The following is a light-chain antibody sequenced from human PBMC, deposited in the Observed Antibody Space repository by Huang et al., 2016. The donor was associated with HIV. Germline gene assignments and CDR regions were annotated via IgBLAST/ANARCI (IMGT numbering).Light chain of an antibody. CDR1: QSVSSN. V-gene: IGKV3-15*01. Sequence: EIVMTQSPATLSVSPGERATLSCRASQSVSSNLAWYQQKPGQAPRLLIYGASTRATGIPARFSGSGSGTEFTLTISILQSEDFAVYYCQQLVGFFTFGPGTKVDIK. CDR2: GAS. CDR3: QQLVGFFT. J-gene: IGKJ3*01.